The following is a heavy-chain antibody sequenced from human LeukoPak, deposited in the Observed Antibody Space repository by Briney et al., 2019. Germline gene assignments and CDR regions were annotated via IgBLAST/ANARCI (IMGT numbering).Heavy chain of an antibody. Sequence: PSGTLSLTCAVSGGSISSSNWWSWVRQPPGKGLEWIGEIYHSGSTNYNPSLKSRVTISVDKSKNQFSLKLSSVTAADTAVYYCARSPTSSSGYYSYYFDYWGQGTLVTVSS. D-gene: IGHD3-22*01. V-gene: IGHV4-4*02. CDR3: ARSPTSSSGYYSYYFDY. CDR1: GGSISSSNW. J-gene: IGHJ4*02. CDR2: IYHSGST.